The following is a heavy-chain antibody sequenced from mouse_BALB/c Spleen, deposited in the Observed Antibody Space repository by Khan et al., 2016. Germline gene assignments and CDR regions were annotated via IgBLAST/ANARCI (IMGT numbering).Heavy chain of an antibody. CDR2: IYPGDGDT. V-gene: IGHV1-80*01. Sequence: QVQLQQSGAELVRPGSSVKISCKASGFAFSSYWMNWVKQRPGQGLEWIGQIYPGDGDTNYNGKFKGKATLTADKSSSTAYMQLSSLTSEDSAVYFRARGTPFANWGQGTLVTVSA. D-gene: IGHD2-14*01. CDR3: ARGTPFAN. J-gene: IGHJ3*01. CDR1: GFAFSSYW.